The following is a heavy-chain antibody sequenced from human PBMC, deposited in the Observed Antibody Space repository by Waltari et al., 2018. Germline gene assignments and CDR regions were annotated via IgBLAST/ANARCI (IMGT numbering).Heavy chain of an antibody. CDR3: ARHDPIAADTYYFDY. CDR1: GYSISSGYY. Sequence: QVQLQESGPGLVKPSETLSLTCAVSGYSISSGYYWGWIRQPPGKGLEWIGSIYHSESTYYNPSLKSRVTISVDTSKNQFSLKLSSVTAADTAVYYCARHDPIAADTYYFDYWGQGTLVTVSS. V-gene: IGHV4-38-2*01. D-gene: IGHD6-13*01. J-gene: IGHJ4*02. CDR2: IYHSEST.